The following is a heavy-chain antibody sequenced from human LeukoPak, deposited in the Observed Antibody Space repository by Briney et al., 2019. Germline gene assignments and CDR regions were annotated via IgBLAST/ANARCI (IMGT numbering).Heavy chain of an antibody. Sequence: GGSLRLSCAASGFTFSSYSMNWVRQAPGKGLEWVSSISSSSSYIYYADSVKGRFTISRDNAKNSLYLQMNGLRAEDTAVYYCARGGRGIVVVPAAPDYWGQGTLVTVSS. CDR1: GFTFSSYS. CDR3: ARGGRGIVVVPAAPDY. V-gene: IGHV3-21*01. J-gene: IGHJ4*02. D-gene: IGHD2-2*01. CDR2: ISSSSSYI.